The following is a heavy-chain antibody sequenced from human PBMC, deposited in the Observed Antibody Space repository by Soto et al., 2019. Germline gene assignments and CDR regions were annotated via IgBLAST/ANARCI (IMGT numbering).Heavy chain of an antibody. Sequence: GGSLRLSCAASGFTFSSYSMNWVRQAPGKGLEWVSSISSSSYIYYADSVKGRFTISRDNAKNSLHLQMNSLSAEDTAVYFCASDWLAGEPHRRWNYWGQGTLVTV. CDR3: ASDWLAGEPHRRWNY. D-gene: IGHD7-27*01. CDR2: ISSSSYI. V-gene: IGHV3-21*06. J-gene: IGHJ4*01. CDR1: GFTFSSYS.